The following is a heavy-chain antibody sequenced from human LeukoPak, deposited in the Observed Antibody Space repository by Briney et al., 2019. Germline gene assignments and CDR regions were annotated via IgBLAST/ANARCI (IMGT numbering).Heavy chain of an antibody. CDR2: INAGSGNT. Sequence: ASVKVSCKASGYTFTSYAMHWVRQAPGQRLEWMGWINAGSGNTKYSQKFQGRVTITRDTSASTAYMELSSLRSEDTAVYYCARGSGSYFYWGQGTLVTVPS. CDR1: GYTFTSYA. D-gene: IGHD3-10*01. V-gene: IGHV1-3*01. CDR3: ARGSGSYFY. J-gene: IGHJ4*02.